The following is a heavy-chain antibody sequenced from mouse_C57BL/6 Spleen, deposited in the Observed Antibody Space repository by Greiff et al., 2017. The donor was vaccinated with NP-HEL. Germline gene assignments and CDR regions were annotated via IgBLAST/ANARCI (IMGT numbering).Heavy chain of an antibody. V-gene: IGHV1-64*01. D-gene: IGHD3-3*01. CDR2: IHPNSGST. CDR1: GYTFTSYW. CDR3: ARGGLPFAY. Sequence: QVQLQQPGAELVKPGASVKLSCKASGYTFTSYWMHWVKQRPGQGLEWIGMIHPNSGSTNYNEKFKSKATLTVDKSSSTAYMQLRSLTSEDSAVYYCARGGLPFAYWGQGTLVTVSA. J-gene: IGHJ3*01.